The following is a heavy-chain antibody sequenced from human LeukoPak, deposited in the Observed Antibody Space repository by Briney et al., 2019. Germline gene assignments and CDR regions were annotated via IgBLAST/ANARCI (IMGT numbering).Heavy chain of an antibody. V-gene: IGHV1-8*02. Sequence: ASVKVSCKASGYTFTSYGISWVRQAPGQGLEWMGWMNPNSGNTGYAQKFQGRVTMTRNTSISTAYMELSSLRSEDTAVYYCARGPYYDSSGYYFRWYFDLWGRGTLVTVSS. CDR3: ARGPYYDSSGYYFRWYFDL. D-gene: IGHD3-22*01. CDR1: GYTFTSYG. J-gene: IGHJ2*01. CDR2: MNPNSGNT.